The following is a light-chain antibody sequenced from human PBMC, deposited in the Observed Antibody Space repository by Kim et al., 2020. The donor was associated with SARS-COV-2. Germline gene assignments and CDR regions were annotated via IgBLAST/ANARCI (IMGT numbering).Light chain of an antibody. V-gene: IGLV3-1*01. J-gene: IGLJ1*01. CDR2: RDD. CDR3: QAWDTSTYV. CDR1: DLGEKY. Sequence: SYELTQLPSVSVSPGQTISISCSGDDLGEKYAAWYQQRPGQSPVLVIYRDDKRPSGIPERFSGSNSGNTATLTISEAQAMDEADYYCQAWDTSTYVFGPG.